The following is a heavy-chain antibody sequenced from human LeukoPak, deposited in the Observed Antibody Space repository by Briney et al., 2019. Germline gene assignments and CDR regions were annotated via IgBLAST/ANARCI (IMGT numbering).Heavy chain of an antibody. V-gene: IGHV3-30*18. CDR3: AKDQGLGGGNSGFDY. CDR1: GFTFSSYG. J-gene: IGHJ4*02. D-gene: IGHD4-23*01. CDR2: ISYDGSNK. Sequence: PGGSLRLSCAASGFTFSSYGMHWVRQAPGKGLEWVAVISYDGSNKYYADSVKGRFTISRDNSKNTLYLQMNSLRAEDTAVYYCAKDQGLGGGNSGFDYWGQGTLVTVSS.